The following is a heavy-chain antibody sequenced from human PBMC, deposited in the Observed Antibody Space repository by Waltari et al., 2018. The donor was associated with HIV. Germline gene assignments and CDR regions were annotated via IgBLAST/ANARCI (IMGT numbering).Heavy chain of an antibody. Sequence: EVQLVESGGGLVQPGGSLRLSCAASGFTFSRYWIHWVRQAPGKGLVWVSRINTDGSSTSYADSVKGRFTISRDNAKNTLYLQMNSLRVEDTAVYYCARGGHCSGISCYTGDYSYGLDVWGQGTTVTVSS. J-gene: IGHJ6*02. V-gene: IGHV3-74*01. D-gene: IGHD2-2*02. CDR3: ARGGHCSGISCYTGDYSYGLDV. CDR2: INTDGSST. CDR1: GFTFSRYW.